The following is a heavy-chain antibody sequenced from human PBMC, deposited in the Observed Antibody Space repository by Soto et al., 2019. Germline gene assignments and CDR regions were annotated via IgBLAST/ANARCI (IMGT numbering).Heavy chain of an antibody. V-gene: IGHV1-69*01. CDR3: ARGAGYCSSTSCSSHFDY. D-gene: IGHD2-2*01. CDR2: IIPILGTA. J-gene: IGHJ4*02. CDR1: GGTFSSYA. Sequence: QVQLVQSGAEVKKPGSSVKVSCKASGGTFSSYAISWVRQAPGQGLEWMGGIIPILGTANYAQKFPGRVTITADESTSTAYMELSSLGSEDTAVYYCARGAGYCSSTSCSSHFDYWGQGTLVTVSS.